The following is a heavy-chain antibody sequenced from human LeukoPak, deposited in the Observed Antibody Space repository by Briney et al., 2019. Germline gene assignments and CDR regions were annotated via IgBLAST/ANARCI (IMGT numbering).Heavy chain of an antibody. CDR2: IYLTVRY. V-gene: IGHV4-59*11. D-gene: IGHD6-19*01. CDR3: ARAGWFSTTWHFDY. Sequence: SSETLSLTCAVSGGSISSHYWSWIRQPPGKGLEWLGYIYLTVRYTTKPSPKSRVTISVDTSKMQFSLNRSSVTAADTAVYYCARAGWFSTTWHFDYWGQGTLVTVSS. J-gene: IGHJ4*02. CDR1: GGSISSHY.